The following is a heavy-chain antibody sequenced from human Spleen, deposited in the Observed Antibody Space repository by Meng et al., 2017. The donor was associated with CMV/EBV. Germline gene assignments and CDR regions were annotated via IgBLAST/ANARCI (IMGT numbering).Heavy chain of an antibody. CDR3: VRALATTVPPI. J-gene: IGHJ4*02. V-gene: IGHV3-48*03. CDR1: GFTFSGYG. Sequence: GESLKISCVASGFTFSGYGMNWVRQAPRKGLEWLSYIGTSGSVVNYADSVRGRFTVSRDNANNLMYMHMKRLRGDDTAVYYCVRALATTVPPIWGQGALVTVSS. CDR2: IGTSGSVV. D-gene: IGHD4-17*01.